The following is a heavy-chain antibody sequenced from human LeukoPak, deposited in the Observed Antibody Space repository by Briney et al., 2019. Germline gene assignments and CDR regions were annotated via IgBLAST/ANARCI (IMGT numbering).Heavy chain of an antibody. CDR1: GAAISTYF. Sequence: PSETLSLTCTVSGAAISTYFWSWIRQSPGKGLEWIGYIYSSGSTKYNPSLKSRVTISVDASKNRFALTLRSLTAADTAVYYCARDFWSGSVGFDPWGQGTLVTVSS. CDR2: IYSSGST. V-gene: IGHV4-59*01. D-gene: IGHD3-3*01. CDR3: ARDFWSGSVGFDP. J-gene: IGHJ5*02.